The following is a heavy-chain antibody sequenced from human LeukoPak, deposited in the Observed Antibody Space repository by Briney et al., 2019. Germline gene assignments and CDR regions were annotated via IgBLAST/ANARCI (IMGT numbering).Heavy chain of an antibody. CDR1: GYTFTSYY. CDR2: LNPSGGIT. D-gene: IGHD3-22*01. J-gene: IGHJ4*02. CDR3: ARRAASSGSPFDY. Sequence: ASVTVSCTASGYTFTSYYMHWVRQAPGQGLEWMGILNPSGGITSYAQKFQGRVTMTRDTSTSTVYMELSSLRSEDTAVYYCARRAASSGSPFDYWGQGTLVTVSS. V-gene: IGHV1-46*01.